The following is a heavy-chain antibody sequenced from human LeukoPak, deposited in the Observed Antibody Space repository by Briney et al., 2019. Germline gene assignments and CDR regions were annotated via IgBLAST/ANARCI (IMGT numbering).Heavy chain of an antibody. V-gene: IGHV3-13*01. CDR3: ARDRLGDYDHSGYYDK. Sequence: GGSLRLSCAASGFTFSTYDMHWVRQLTGKRLEWVSAIGTGGGTYYAGSVQGRFTVSRDNAKKSVFLQMNNLRAEDTAVYYCARDRLGDYDHSGYYDKWGQGTLVTVSS. CDR2: IGTGGGT. CDR1: GFTFSTYD. J-gene: IGHJ4*02. D-gene: IGHD3-22*01.